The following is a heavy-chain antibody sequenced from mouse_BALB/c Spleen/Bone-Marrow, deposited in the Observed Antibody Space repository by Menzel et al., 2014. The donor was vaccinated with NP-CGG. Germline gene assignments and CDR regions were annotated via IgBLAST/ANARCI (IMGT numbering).Heavy chain of an antibody. CDR2: INPYNGGT. V-gene: IGHV1-26*01. Sequence: VQLKDSGPELVKPGTSMKISCKASGYSITGYTMNWVKQSPGKNLEWIGLINPYNGGTSYNQKFKDKATLTVDKSSSTAYMELLSLTSEDSAVYCCARASAMDYWGQGTSVTVSS. CDR1: GYSITGYT. CDR3: ARASAMDY. J-gene: IGHJ4*01.